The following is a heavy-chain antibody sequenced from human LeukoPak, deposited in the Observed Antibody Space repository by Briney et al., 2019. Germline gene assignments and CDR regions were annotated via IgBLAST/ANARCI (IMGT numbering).Heavy chain of an antibody. Sequence: GGSLRLSCAASGFTFSSYGMHWVRQAPGKGLEWVAVIWYDGSNKYYADSVKGRFTISRDNAKNSLYLQMNSLRAEDTALYYCAKDYGPYDSAFDYWGQGTLVTVSS. J-gene: IGHJ4*02. CDR3: AKDYGPYDSAFDY. CDR1: GFTFSSYG. D-gene: IGHD3-22*01. V-gene: IGHV3-33*03. CDR2: IWYDGSNK.